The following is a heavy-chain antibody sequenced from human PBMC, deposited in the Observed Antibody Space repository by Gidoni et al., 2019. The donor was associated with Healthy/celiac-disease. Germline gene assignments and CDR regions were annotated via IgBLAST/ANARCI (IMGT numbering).Heavy chain of an antibody. V-gene: IGHV3-7*01. J-gene: IGHJ3*02. D-gene: IGHD3-3*01. CDR3: ARYVGPFYDFWSGYSDAFDI. CDR1: GFTFSSSW. Sequence: EVQLVESGGGLVQPGGSLRLSCAASGFTFSSSWMSWVRQAPGKGLEWVANIKQDGSEKYYVDSVKGRFTISRDNAKNSLYLQMNSLRAEDTAVYYCARYVGPFYDFWSGYSDAFDIWGQGTMVTVSS. CDR2: IKQDGSEK.